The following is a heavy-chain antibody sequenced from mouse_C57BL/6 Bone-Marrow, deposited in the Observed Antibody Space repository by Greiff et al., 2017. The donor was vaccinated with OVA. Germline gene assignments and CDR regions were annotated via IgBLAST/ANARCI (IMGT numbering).Heavy chain of an antibody. V-gene: IGHV3-6*01. CDR1: GYSITSGYY. Sequence: EVKLQESGPGLVKPSQSLSLTCSVTGYSITSGYYWNWIRQFPGNKLEWMGYISYDGSNNYNPSLKNRISITRDTSKNQFFLKLNSVTTEDTATYYCARDRLTGPYWYFDVWGTGTTVTVSS. J-gene: IGHJ1*03. CDR3: ARDRLTGPYWYFDV. D-gene: IGHD4-1*01. CDR2: ISYDGSN.